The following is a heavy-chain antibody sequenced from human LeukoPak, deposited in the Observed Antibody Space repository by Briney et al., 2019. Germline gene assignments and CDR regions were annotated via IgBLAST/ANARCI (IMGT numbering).Heavy chain of an antibody. V-gene: IGHV4-39*01. Sequence: SETLSLTCIVSGGSLSSSSHYWGWIRQSPGRGLEWLGSIYFTGTTYYNPSLKSRVTISVDTSKSQFSLSLSSVTAADTAVYYCARSSGWYFSGGFDYWGQGSLVTFSS. J-gene: IGHJ4*02. CDR3: ARSSGWYFSGGFDY. CDR2: IYFTGTT. CDR1: GGSLSSSSHY. D-gene: IGHD6-19*01.